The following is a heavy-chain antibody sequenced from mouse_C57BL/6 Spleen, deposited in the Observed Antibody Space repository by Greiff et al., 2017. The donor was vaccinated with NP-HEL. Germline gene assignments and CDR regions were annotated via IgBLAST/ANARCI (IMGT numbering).Heavy chain of an antibody. CDR2: IVPANGNT. CDR3: ARGDYDETSWFAY. V-gene: IGHV14-3*01. J-gene: IGHJ3*01. CDR1: GFNIKNTY. D-gene: IGHD2-4*01. Sequence: EVKLVESVAELVRPGASVTLSCTASGFNIKNTYMHWVKQRPEQGLEWIGRIVPANGNTKYAPKFQGKATITADTSSNKAYLQLSSLTSEDTAIFYCARGDYDETSWFAYWGQGTLVTVAA.